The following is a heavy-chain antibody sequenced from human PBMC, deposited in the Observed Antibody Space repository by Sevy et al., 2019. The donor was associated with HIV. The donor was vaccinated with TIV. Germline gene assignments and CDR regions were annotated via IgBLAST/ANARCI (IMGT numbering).Heavy chain of an antibody. Sequence: GGSLRLSCAASGFTFSRYWMHWVRQVPGKGLVWVARINEDGSTTNYADSVKDRLTVSRDNAKNTLYLQMNSLRAEDTAVYYCARGSRCCDGDCFADYWGQGKMVTVSS. J-gene: IGHJ4*02. V-gene: IGHV3-74*01. CDR3: ARGSRCCDGDCFADY. D-gene: IGHD2-21*02. CDR1: GFTFSRYW. CDR2: INEDGSTT.